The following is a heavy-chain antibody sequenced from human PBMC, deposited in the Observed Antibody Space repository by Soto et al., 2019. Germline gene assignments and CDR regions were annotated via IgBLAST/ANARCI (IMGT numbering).Heavy chain of an antibody. D-gene: IGHD5-12*01. CDR2: INAGNGNT. CDR1: GYTFTSYA. Sequence: GXSVKGSCKASGYTFTSYAMHWVRQAPGQRLEWMGWINAGNGNTKYSQKFQGRVTITRDTSASTAYMELSSLRSEDTAVYYCARPLSGYDPYYYYYYGMDVWGQGTTVTVSS. V-gene: IGHV1-3*01. CDR3: ARPLSGYDPYYYYYYGMDV. J-gene: IGHJ6*02.